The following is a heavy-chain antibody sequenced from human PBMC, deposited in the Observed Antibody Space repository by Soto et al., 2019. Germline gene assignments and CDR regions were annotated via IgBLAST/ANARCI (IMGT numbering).Heavy chain of an antibody. CDR3: ARDRAPRGWSYLDL. CDR1: GGSFSDYA. CDR2: IIPIFGTP. J-gene: IGHJ4*02. Sequence: GASVKVSCKAFGGSFSDYAISWVRQAPGQGLEWMRGIIPIFGTPNYAQKFQDRVTFTAHESTNTAYMELSRLTSEDTAVYYCARDRAPRGWSYLDLWGQGTQVTVSS. D-gene: IGHD2-15*01. V-gene: IGHV1-69*13.